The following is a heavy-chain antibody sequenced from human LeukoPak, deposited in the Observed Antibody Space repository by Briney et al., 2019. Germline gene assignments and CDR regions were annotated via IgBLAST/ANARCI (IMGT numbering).Heavy chain of an antibody. J-gene: IGHJ4*02. D-gene: IGHD3-3*01. CDR3: ARCRENDFWSGSPVDH. V-gene: IGHV3-30-3*01. Sequence: GGSLRLSCEASGFFFSSYCMHWVRQAPGKGLEWLAVISGDGTNKYYAESVKGRFTISRDNPKTTVLVQLNSLRVEDTAVYYCARCRENDFWSGSPVDHWGQGTLVTVSS. CDR2: ISGDGTNK. CDR1: GFFFSSYC.